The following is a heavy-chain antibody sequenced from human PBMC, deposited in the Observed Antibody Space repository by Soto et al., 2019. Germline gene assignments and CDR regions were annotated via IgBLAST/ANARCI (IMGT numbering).Heavy chain of an antibody. D-gene: IGHD2-15*01. CDR1: GFTFSSYG. CDR2: IWYDGSNK. J-gene: IGHJ4*02. CDR3: ARGGLAYCSGGSCYSGDY. V-gene: IGHV3-33*01. Sequence: QVQLVESGGGVVQPGRSLRLSCAASGFTFSSYGMHWVRQAPGKGLEWAAVIWYDGSNKYYADSVKGRFTISRDNSKNTLYLQMNSLRAEDTAVYYCARGGLAYCSGGSCYSGDYWGQGTLVTVSS.